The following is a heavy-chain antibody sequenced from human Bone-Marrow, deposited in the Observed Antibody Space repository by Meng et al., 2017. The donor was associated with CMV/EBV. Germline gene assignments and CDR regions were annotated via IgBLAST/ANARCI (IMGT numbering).Heavy chain of an antibody. CDR3: ARGSSSWPNPLDY. CDR1: GGSFSGYY. J-gene: IGHJ4*02. V-gene: IGHV4-34*01. D-gene: IGHD6-13*01. Sequence: GSLRLSCAVYGGSFSGYYWNWIRQPPGKGLEWIGEINHSGSTNYNPSLKSRVIISVDTSKNQFSLKLSSVTVADTAVYYCARGSSSWPNPLDYWGQRTLVTVSS. CDR2: INHSGST.